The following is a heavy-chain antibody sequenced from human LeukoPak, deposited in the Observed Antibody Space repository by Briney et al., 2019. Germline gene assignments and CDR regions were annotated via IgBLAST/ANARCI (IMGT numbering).Heavy chain of an antibody. J-gene: IGHJ4*02. CDR3: ARGKYDFWSGYSLYLDY. CDR1: GFTFSSYG. Sequence: GGSLRLSCAASGFTFSSYGMHWVRQAPGKGLEWVAVTWYDGSNKYYADSVKGRFTISRDNSKNTLYLQMNSLRAEDTAVYYCARGKYDFWSGYSLYLDYWGQGTLVTVSS. V-gene: IGHV3-33*01. D-gene: IGHD3-3*01. CDR2: TWYDGSNK.